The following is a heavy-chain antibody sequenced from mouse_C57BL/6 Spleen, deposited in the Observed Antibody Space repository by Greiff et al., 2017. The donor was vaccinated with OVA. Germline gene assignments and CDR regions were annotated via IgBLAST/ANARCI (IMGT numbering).Heavy chain of an antibody. J-gene: IGHJ2*01. V-gene: IGHV3-6*01. D-gene: IGHD3-2*02. CDR2: ISYDGSN. CDR1: GYSITSGYY. Sequence: ESGPGLVKPSQSLSLTCSVTGYSITSGYYWNWIRQFPGNKLEWMGYISYDGSNNYNPSLKNRISITRDTSKNQFFLKLNSVTTEDTATYYCARASSGYGYWGQGTTLTVSS. CDR3: ARASSGYGY.